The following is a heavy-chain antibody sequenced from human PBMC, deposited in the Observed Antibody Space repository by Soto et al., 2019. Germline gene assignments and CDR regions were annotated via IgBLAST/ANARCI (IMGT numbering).Heavy chain of an antibody. V-gene: IGHV4-4*02. CDR2: IYHTGST. CDR1: GGSFSSSNW. CDR3: ARRRGHPVIWAYYFDY. D-gene: IGHD3-22*01. Sequence: SETLSLTCAVYGGSFSSSNWWSWVRQPPGKGLEWIGEIYHTGSTNYNPSLKSRVTISVDKSKNQFSLKLSSVTAADTAVYYCARRRGHPVIWAYYFDYWGQGTLVTVSS. J-gene: IGHJ4*02.